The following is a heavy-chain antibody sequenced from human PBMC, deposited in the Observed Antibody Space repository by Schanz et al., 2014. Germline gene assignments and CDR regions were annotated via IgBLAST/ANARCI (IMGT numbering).Heavy chain of an antibody. D-gene: IGHD4-17*01. J-gene: IGHJ4*02. V-gene: IGHV3-23*04. CDR3: AKDCPSDYGDHCFDF. Sequence: EVQLVESRGGLVQPGGSLRLSCATSGFTFSNHAMSWVRQAPGKGLEWVSAISGRGGRTYYADSVKGRFTISRDNSKNTLYLQMNSLRAEDTAVYYCAKDCPSDYGDHCFDFWGQGTLVTVSS. CDR2: ISGRGGRT. CDR1: GFTFSNHA.